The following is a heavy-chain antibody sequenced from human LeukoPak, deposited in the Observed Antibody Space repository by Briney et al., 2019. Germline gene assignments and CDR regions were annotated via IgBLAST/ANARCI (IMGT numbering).Heavy chain of an antibody. J-gene: IGHJ4*02. V-gene: IGHV3-48*03. CDR2: ISSSGSTI. Sequence: PGGSLRLSCAASGFTFSSYEMNWVRQAPGKGLEWVSYISSSGSTIYYADSVKGRFTISRDNAKNSLYLQMNSLRAEDTAVYYCAIWRYYFDYWGQGTLVTGSS. CDR3: AIWRYYFDY. CDR1: GFTFSSYE.